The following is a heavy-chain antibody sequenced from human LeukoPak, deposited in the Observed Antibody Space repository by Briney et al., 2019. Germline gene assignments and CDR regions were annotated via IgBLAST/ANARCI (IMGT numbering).Heavy chain of an antibody. CDR3: ARDGSYYDSSGYFDY. CDR1: GYTFTGYY. D-gene: IGHD3-22*01. Sequence: LGASVKVSCKASGYTFTGYYMHWVRQAPGQGLEWMGWINPNSGGTNYAQKFQGRVTMTRDTSINTAYMELSRLRSDDTAVYYCARDGSYYDSSGYFDYWGQGTLVTVSS. CDR2: INPNSGGT. J-gene: IGHJ4*02. V-gene: IGHV1-2*03.